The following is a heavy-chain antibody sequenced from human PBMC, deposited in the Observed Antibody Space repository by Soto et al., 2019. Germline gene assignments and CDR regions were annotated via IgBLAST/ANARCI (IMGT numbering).Heavy chain of an antibody. J-gene: IGHJ4*02. D-gene: IGHD3-9*01. CDR2: ISAYNGNT. V-gene: IGHV1-18*01. Sequence: ASVKVSCKASGYRFTSYGISWVRQATGQGLEWMGWISAYNGNTNYAQKLQGRVTMTTDTSTSTAYMELRSLRSDDTAVYYCARVLMYYDILTGSLDYWGQGTLVTVSS. CDR3: ARVLMYYDILTGSLDY. CDR1: GYRFTSYG.